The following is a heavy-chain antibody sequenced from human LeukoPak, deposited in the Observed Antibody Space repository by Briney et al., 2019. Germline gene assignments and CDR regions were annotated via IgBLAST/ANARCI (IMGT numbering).Heavy chain of an antibody. CDR1: GYTFTGYY. V-gene: IGHV1-46*01. CDR2: INPSGGST. D-gene: IGHD5-18*01. J-gene: IGHJ4*02. Sequence: ASVKVSCKASGYTFTGYYMHWVRQAPGQGLEWMGIINPSGGSTSYAQKFQGRVTMTRDTSTSTVYMELSSLRSEDTAVYYCASLLVSRGYSYGFLDYWGQGTLVTVSS. CDR3: ASLLVSRGYSYGFLDY.